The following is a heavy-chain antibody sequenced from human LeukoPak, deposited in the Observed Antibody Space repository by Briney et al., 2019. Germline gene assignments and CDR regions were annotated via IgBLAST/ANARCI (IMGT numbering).Heavy chain of an antibody. CDR2: INPNSGGT. CDR3: AREGDDSSGYYVPWDY. V-gene: IGHV1-2*02. D-gene: IGHD3-22*01. CDR1: GYTFTGYY. J-gene: IGHJ4*02. Sequence: GASVKVSCKASGYTFTGYYMHWVRQAPGQGLEWMGWINPNSGGTNYAQKFQGRVTMTRDTSISTAYMELSRLRSDDTAVNYCAREGDDSSGYYVPWDYWGQGTLVTVSS.